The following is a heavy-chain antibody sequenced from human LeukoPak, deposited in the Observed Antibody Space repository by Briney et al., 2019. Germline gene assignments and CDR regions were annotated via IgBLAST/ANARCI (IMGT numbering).Heavy chain of an antibody. CDR1: GFTFSSYG. V-gene: IGHV3-33*01. Sequence: GRSLRLSCAASGFTFSSYGMHWVRQAPGKGLEWVAVIWYDGSNKYYADSVKGRITISRDNSKNTLYLQMNSLRAADTAVYYCARGYFDYWGQGTLVTVSS. J-gene: IGHJ4*02. CDR3: ARGYFDY. CDR2: IWYDGSNK.